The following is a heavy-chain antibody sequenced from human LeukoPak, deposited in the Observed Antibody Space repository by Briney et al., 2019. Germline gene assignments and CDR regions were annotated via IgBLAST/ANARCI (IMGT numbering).Heavy chain of an antibody. CDR2: IYTGGIT. CDR3: ARAFYQYGSGSFDYYYGMDV. V-gene: IGHV3-53*04. CDR1: GFAVSSNY. Sequence: GGSLRLSCAASGFAVSSNYMNWVRQAPGKGLEWVSVIYTGGITYYADSVKGRFTISRHDSKNTLYLQMNSLRAEDTAVYYCARAFYQYGSGSFDYYYGMDVWGQGTTVTVSS. D-gene: IGHD3-10*01. J-gene: IGHJ6*02.